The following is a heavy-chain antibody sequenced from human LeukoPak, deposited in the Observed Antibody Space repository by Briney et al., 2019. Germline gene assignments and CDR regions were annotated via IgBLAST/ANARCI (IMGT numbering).Heavy chain of an antibody. CDR3: AKDGSIDYYYMDV. Sequence: GGSLRLSCAASGFTFSSYAMSWVRQAPGKGLELVSAISGSGGSTYYADSVKGRFTISRDNSKNTLYLQMNSLRAEDTAVYYCAKDGSIDYYYMDVWGKGTTVTVSS. V-gene: IGHV3-23*01. J-gene: IGHJ6*03. CDR1: GFTFSSYA. D-gene: IGHD1-26*01. CDR2: ISGSGGST.